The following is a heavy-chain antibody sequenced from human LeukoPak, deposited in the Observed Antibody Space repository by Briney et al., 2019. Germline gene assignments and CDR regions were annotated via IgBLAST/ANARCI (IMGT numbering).Heavy chain of an antibody. CDR1: GYTFTSYG. J-gene: IGHJ4*02. CDR3: GSGYSYGPYFDY. CDR2: ISAYNGNT. Sequence: GASVKVSCKAPGYTFTSYGISWVRQAPGQGLEWMGWISAYNGNTNYAQKLQGRVTMTTDTPTSTAYMELRSLRSDDTAVYYCGSGYSYGPYFDYWGQGTLVTVSS. V-gene: IGHV1-18*01. D-gene: IGHD5-18*01.